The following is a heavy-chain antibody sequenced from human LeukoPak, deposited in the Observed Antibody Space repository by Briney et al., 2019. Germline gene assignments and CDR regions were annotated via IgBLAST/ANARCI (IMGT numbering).Heavy chain of an antibody. V-gene: IGHV3-21*01. CDR3: ARDDSDTAMVLLNY. D-gene: IGHD5-18*01. CDR1: GFTLSSYS. J-gene: IGHJ4*02. Sequence: GGSMRLSCAASGFTLSSYSMNWVRQAPGKGLEWVSSISSSSSYIYYADSVKGRFTISRDNAKNSLYLQMNSLRAEDTAVYCCARDDSDTAMVLLNYWGQGTLVTVSS. CDR2: ISSSSSYI.